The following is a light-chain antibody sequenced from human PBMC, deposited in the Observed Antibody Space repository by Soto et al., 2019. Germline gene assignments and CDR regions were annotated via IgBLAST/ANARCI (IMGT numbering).Light chain of an antibody. J-gene: IGKJ1*01. CDR2: GAS. CDR1: QSVSSN. V-gene: IGKV3-15*01. Sequence: EIVMTQSPATLSVSPGERATLSCRASQSVSSNLAWYQQKPGQAPRLLIYGASTRATGIPARFSGSGSGKEFTLTFSSLQSKVFAFYSCQHYNNGPPPLGKGTKGDIK. CDR3: QHYNNGPPP.